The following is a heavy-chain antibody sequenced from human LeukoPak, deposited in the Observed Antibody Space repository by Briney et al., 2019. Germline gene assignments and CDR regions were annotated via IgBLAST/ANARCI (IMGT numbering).Heavy chain of an antibody. CDR3: ARDRRYCSGGSCYSIGAFDI. J-gene: IGHJ3*02. CDR1: GFTFSSYA. V-gene: IGHV3-21*01. CDR2: ISSSSSYI. Sequence: PGGSLRLSCAASGFTFSSYAMSWVRQAPGKGLEWVSSISSSSSYIYYADSVKGRFTISRDNAKNSLYLQMNSLRAEDTAVYYCARDRRYCSGGSCYSIGAFDIWGQGTMVTVSS. D-gene: IGHD2-15*01.